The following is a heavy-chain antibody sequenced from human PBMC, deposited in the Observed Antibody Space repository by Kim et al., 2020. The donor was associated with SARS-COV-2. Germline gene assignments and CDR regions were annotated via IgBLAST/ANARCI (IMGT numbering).Heavy chain of an antibody. CDR1: GFTFSNYG. J-gene: IGHJ4*02. Sequence: GGSLRLSCAASGFTFSNYGMSWVRQAPGKGLEWVSCISGSGDTTTYADSVKGRFTVSRDNSKNTLYLQMSSLRAEDTAIYYCANPRQPDYWGQGTLVTVSS. D-gene: IGHD6-13*01. CDR2: ISGSGDTT. CDR3: ANPRQPDY. V-gene: IGHV3-23*01.